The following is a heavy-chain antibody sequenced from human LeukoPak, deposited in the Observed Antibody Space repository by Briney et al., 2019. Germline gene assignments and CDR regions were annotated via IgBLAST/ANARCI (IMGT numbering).Heavy chain of an antibody. CDR3: ATKTVGASYFDY. CDR1: GFTSSSYG. J-gene: IGHJ4*02. V-gene: IGHV3-30*03. D-gene: IGHD1-26*01. CDR2: ISYDGSNK. Sequence: GGSLRLSCAASGFTSSSYGMHWVRQAPGKGLEWVAVISYDGSNKYYADSVKGRFTISRDNSKNTLYLQTNSLRAEDTAVYYCATKTVGASYFDYWGQGTLVTVSS.